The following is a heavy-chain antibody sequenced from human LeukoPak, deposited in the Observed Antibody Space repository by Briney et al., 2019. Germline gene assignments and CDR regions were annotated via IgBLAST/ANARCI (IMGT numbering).Heavy chain of an antibody. Sequence: SVKVSCKASGGTFSSYAISWVRQAPGQGLEWMGRIIPILGIANYAQKFQGRVTITADKSTSTAYMELSSLRSEDTAVYYCARSGLELRKNWFDPWGQGTLVTVSS. CDR3: ARSGLELRKNWFDP. D-gene: IGHD1-7*01. J-gene: IGHJ5*02. CDR1: GGTFSSYA. CDR2: IIPILGIA. V-gene: IGHV1-69*04.